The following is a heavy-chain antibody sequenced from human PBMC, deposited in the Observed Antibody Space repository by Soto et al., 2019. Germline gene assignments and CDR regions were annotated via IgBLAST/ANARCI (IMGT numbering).Heavy chain of an antibody. CDR3: ASYSSSWYPNFDY. CDR2: INHSGST. J-gene: IGHJ4*02. V-gene: IGHV4-34*01. Sequence: QVQLQQWGAGLLKPSETLSLTYAVYGGSFSGYYWRWIRQPPGKGLEWIGEINHSGSTNYNPSLKSRVTISVDTSKNQFSLKLSSVTAADTAVYYCASYSSSWYPNFDYWGQGTLVTVSS. D-gene: IGHD6-13*01. CDR1: GGSFSGYY.